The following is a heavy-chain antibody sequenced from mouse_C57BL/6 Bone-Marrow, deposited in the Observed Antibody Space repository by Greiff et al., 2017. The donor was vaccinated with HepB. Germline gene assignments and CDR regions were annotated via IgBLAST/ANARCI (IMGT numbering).Heavy chain of an antibody. Sequence: VQLQQPGAELVMPGASVKLSCKASGYTFTSYWMHWVKQRPGQGLEWIGEIDPSDSYTNYNQKFKGKSTLTVDKSSSTAYIQLSSLTSEDSAVYYCARQYYGNWGQGTTLTVSS. CDR1: GYTFTSYW. D-gene: IGHD1-1*01. V-gene: IGHV1-69*01. CDR3: ARQYYGN. J-gene: IGHJ2*01. CDR2: IDPSDSYT.